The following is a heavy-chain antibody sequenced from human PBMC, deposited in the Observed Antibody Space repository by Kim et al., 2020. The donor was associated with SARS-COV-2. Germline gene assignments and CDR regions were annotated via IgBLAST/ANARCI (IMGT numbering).Heavy chain of an antibody. D-gene: IGHD3-3*01. CDR2: ISSSSSYI. CDR3: ARCTIFDYYYMDV. V-gene: IGHV3-21*01. Sequence: GGSLRLSCAASGFTFSSYSMNWVRQAPGKGLEWVSSISSSSSYIYYADSVKGRFTISRDNAKNSLYLQMNNLRAEDTAVYYCARCTIFDYYYMDVWGKGTTVNASS. J-gene: IGHJ6*03. CDR1: GFTFSSYS.